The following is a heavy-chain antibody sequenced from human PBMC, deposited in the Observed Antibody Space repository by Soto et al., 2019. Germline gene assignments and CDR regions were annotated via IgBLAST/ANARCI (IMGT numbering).Heavy chain of an antibody. Sequence: QLQLQESGPGLVKPSETLSLTCTVSGGSISSSSYYWGWIRQPPGKGLEWIGGVYYSGSTYYNASLKSRVTISVDPSKNQFCLQLRSVTAADTAVYYCARLYYYCSGGSCYPWSFDYWGQGTLVTVSS. CDR3: ARLYYYCSGGSCYPWSFDY. CDR2: VYYSGST. V-gene: IGHV4-39*01. D-gene: IGHD2-15*01. CDR1: GGSISSSSYY. J-gene: IGHJ4*02.